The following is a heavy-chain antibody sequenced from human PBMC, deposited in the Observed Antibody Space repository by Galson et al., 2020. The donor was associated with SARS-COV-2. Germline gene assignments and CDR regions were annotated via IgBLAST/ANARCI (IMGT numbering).Heavy chain of an antibody. V-gene: IGHV3-30-3*01. D-gene: IGHD1-26*01. CDR1: GFTFSSYA. Sequence: QAGGSLRLSCAASGFTFSSYAMHWVRQAPGKGLEWVAVISYDGSNKYYADSVKGRFTISRDNSKNTLYLQMNSLRAEDTAVYYCARPNSGSYYGYFDYWGQGTLVTVSS. CDR2: ISYDGSNK. J-gene: IGHJ4*02. CDR3: ARPNSGSYYGYFDY.